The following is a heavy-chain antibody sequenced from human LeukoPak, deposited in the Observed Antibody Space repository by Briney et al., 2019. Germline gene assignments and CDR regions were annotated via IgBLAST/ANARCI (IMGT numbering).Heavy chain of an antibody. CDR2: ITRSGA. V-gene: IGHV3-11*01. CDR1: GFTFRHHY. D-gene: IGHD7-27*01. J-gene: IGHJ4*02. CDR3: ARDGDTTRKVGY. Sequence: GGSLRLSCGASGFTFRHHYMIWIRQAPGKGLGWIYYITRSGAFYADSVKGRFTISRANAKNSLYLQMNSLRAEDTAVYYCARDGDTTRKVGYLGQGTLVTVSS.